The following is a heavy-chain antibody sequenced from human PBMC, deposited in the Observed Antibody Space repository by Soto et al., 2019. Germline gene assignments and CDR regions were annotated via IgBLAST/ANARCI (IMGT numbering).Heavy chain of an antibody. J-gene: IGHJ5*02. D-gene: IGHD3-3*01. CDR3: AREGASTIFGVVIYNWFDP. CDR1: GYTFTSYY. V-gene: IGHV1-46*01. Sequence: QVQLVQSGAEVKKPGASVKVSCKASGYTFTSYYMHWVRQAPGQGLEWMGIINPSGGSTSYAQKFQGRVTMTRDTSTSTVYMELSSLRSEDTAVYYCAREGASTIFGVVIYNWFDPWGQEPWSPSPQ. CDR2: INPSGGST.